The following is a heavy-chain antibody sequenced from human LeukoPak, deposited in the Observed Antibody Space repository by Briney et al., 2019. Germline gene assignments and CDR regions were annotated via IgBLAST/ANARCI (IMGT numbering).Heavy chain of an antibody. CDR3: ARVIYYDSSGYFDY. J-gene: IGHJ4*02. V-gene: IGHV4-31*03. CDR1: GGSISSGGYY. D-gene: IGHD3-22*01. CDR2: IYYSGST. Sequence: SETLSLTCTVSGGSISSGGYYWSWIRQHPGKGLEWIGYIYYSGSTYYNPSLKSRVTISVDTSKNQFSLKLSSVTAADTAVYYCARVIYYDSSGYFDYWGQGTLVTVSS.